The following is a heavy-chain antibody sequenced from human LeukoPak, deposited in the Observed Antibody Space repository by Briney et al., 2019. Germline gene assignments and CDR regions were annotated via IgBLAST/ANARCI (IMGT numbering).Heavy chain of an antibody. D-gene: IGHD2-2*01. CDR1: GYTFTGYY. J-gene: IGHJ6*04. Sequence: ASVKVSCKASGYTFTGYYMHWVRQAPGQGLESMGWINPNSGGTNYAQKFQGWVTMTRDTSISTAYMELSRLRSDDTAVYYCARGGSCSSTSCYDRYYGMDVWGKGTTVTVSS. CDR2: INPNSGGT. CDR3: ARGGSCSSTSCYDRYYGMDV. V-gene: IGHV1-2*04.